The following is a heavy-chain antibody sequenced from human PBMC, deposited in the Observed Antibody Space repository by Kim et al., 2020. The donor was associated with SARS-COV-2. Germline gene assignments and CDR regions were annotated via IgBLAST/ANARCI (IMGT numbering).Heavy chain of an antibody. CDR1: GFTFSNFW. D-gene: IGHD6-13*01. J-gene: IGHJ5*02. V-gene: IGHV3-7*01. Sequence: GGSLRLSCTASGFTFSNFWLSWVRQAPWKGLAWVANIKGDGGLKYYVDSVKGRFTISRDNAKNSLFLQMNSLRADDTAIYYCATLGRSNSYSSWGQGTLVTVSS. CDR3: ATLGRSNSYSS. CDR2: IKGDGGLK.